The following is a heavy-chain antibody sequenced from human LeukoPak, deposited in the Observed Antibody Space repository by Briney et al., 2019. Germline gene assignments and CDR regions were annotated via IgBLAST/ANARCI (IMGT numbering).Heavy chain of an antibody. CDR2: ISGSGGST. D-gene: IGHD2-2*01. CDR1: GFTFSSYA. Sequence: GGSLRLSCAASGFTFSSYAMSWVRQAPGKGLEWVSAISGSGGSTYYADSVKGRFTISRDNSKNTLYLQMSSLRAEDTAVYYCAKEVVVVPAAISPNWFDPWGQGTLVTVSS. CDR3: AKEVVVVPAAISPNWFDP. V-gene: IGHV3-23*01. J-gene: IGHJ5*02.